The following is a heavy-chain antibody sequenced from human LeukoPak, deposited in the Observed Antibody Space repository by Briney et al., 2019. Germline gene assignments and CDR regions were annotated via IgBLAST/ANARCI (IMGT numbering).Heavy chain of an antibody. CDR3: ATYGGNYYFDY. V-gene: IGHV4-31*03. CDR1: GGSVSSGVYY. CDR2: VYYSGTT. J-gene: IGHJ4*02. Sequence: PSETLSLTCSVSGGSVSSGVYYWSWIRQRPGQGLEWIGYVYYSGTTYYNPSLKSRVTISLDTSKNQFSLKLSSVTAADTAVYYCATYGGNYYFDYWGQGTLVTVSS. D-gene: IGHD4-23*01.